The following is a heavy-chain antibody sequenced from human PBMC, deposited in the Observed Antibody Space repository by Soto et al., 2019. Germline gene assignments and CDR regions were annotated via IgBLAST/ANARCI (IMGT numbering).Heavy chain of an antibody. J-gene: IGHJ5*02. Sequence: PSETLSLTCVVYGGSFSGYYWSWIRQSPGKGLEWIGGINRRGSTNYTPSLKSRVTISIDRSKNQFSLNLTSVTAADTAVYYCARYNIRIRTFDLWGQGTLVTVSS. CDR1: GGSFSGYY. D-gene: IGHD1-20*01. V-gene: IGHV4-34*01. CDR3: ARYNIRIRTFDL. CDR2: INRRGST.